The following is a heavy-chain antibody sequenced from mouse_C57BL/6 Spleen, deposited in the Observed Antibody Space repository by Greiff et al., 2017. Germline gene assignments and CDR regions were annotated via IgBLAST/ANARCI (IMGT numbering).Heavy chain of an antibody. D-gene: IGHD1-1*02. CDR1: GFSFNTYA. Sequence: EVQEVESGGGLVQPKGSLKLSCAASGFSFNTYAMNWVRQAPGKGLEWVARIRSKSNNYATYYADSVKDRFTISRDDSESMLYLQMNNLKTEDTAMYYCGRHGPLWSYAMDYWGQGTSVTVSS. CDR3: GRHGPLWSYAMDY. CDR2: IRSKSNNYAT. V-gene: IGHV10-1*01. J-gene: IGHJ4*01.